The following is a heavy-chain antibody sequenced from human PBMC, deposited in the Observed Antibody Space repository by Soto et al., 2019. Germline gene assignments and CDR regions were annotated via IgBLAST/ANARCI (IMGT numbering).Heavy chain of an antibody. CDR1: GGSLSGYY. Sequence: QVQLQQWGAGLLKPSETLSLTCAVYGGSLSGYYWSWIRQPPGKGLEWIGEINHSGSTNYNPSLKGRVTISVATAKNQFSLKLSSMTAADTAVYYCARGVYCSSTSCYWGMDVWGQGTTVTVSS. CDR3: ARGVYCSSTSCYWGMDV. CDR2: INHSGST. D-gene: IGHD2-2*01. V-gene: IGHV4-34*01. J-gene: IGHJ6*02.